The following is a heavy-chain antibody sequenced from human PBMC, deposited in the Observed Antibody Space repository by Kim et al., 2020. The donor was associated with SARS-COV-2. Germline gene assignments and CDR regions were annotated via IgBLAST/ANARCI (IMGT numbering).Heavy chain of an antibody. J-gene: IGHJ5*01. CDR3: AKGACSGVICYPPNKFDP. V-gene: IGHV3-23*01. D-gene: IGHD2-15*01. CDR2: ISGSGDIR. CDR1: GFTFSSYV. Sequence: GGSLRLSCAASGFTFSSYVMNWVRQAPGKGQEWVSSISGSGDIRHYADSVKGRFTISRENSKNTLYLQMNSLRVEDTAVYYCAKGACSGVICYPPNKFDPWGQGSLVTVSS.